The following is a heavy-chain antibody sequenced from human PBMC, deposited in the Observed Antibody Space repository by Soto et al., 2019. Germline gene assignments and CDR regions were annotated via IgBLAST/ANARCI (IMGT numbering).Heavy chain of an antibody. CDR3: ARDKGDYNSSSWPQHHYYGMDV. J-gene: IGHJ6*02. V-gene: IGHV1-2*04. CDR1: GYTFTGYY. CDR2: INPNSGGT. Sequence: ASVKVSCKASGYTFTGYYMHWVRQAPGQGLEWMGWINPNSGGTNYAQKFQGWVTMTRDTSISTAYMELSRLRSDDTAVYYCARDKGDYNSSSWPQHHYYGMDVWGQGTTVTVSS. D-gene: IGHD6-13*01.